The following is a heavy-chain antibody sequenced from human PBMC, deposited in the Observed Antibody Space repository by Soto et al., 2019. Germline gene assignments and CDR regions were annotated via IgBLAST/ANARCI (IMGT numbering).Heavy chain of an antibody. CDR2: ISSSGGST. CDR3: AKTYPSHHRSCYYKYYFDF. CDR1: GFTFSSYA. J-gene: IGHJ4*01. D-gene: IGHD3-22*01. V-gene: IGHV3-64D*06. Sequence: GGSLSLSCSVSGFTFSSYAMHWVRQAPGKGLEYVSAISSSGGSTYYAEYVKGRVTITTDKSKNTPYLQLSSLRSEDTAVYYCAKTYPSHHRSCYYKYYFDFWGQGTLVTVSS.